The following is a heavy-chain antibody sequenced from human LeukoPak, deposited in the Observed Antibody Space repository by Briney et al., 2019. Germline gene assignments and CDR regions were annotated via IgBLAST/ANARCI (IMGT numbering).Heavy chain of an antibody. D-gene: IGHD4-17*01. CDR1: GGSISSYY. CDR3: GRGRSRDTFDI. Sequence: PSETLSLTCTVSGGSISSYYWSWIRQPPGKGLEWIGYIYYSGSTNYNPSLKSRVTISVDMSKNQFSLKLSPVTAADTAVYYCGRGRSRDTFDIWGQGTMVTVSS. CDR2: IYYSGST. J-gene: IGHJ3*02. V-gene: IGHV4-59*01.